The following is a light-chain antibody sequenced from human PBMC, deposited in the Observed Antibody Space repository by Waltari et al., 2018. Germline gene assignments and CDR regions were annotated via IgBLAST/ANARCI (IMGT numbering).Light chain of an antibody. Sequence: SALTQPASVSGSPGQPIPFSCTGTSGDVGGYNLFSCSQHHPGKVPNCMIFEVTKRPSGVSNRFSGSKSGNTASLTISGLQAEDEADYYCCSYAGSSTHVVFGGGTKLTVL. CDR1: SGDVGGYNL. CDR3: CSYAGSSTHVV. J-gene: IGLJ2*01. V-gene: IGLV2-23*02. CDR2: EVT.